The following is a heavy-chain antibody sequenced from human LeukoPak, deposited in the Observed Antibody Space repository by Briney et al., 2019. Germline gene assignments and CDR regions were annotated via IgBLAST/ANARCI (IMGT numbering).Heavy chain of an antibody. CDR1: GFTFSSYE. V-gene: IGHV3-48*03. CDR2: ISSGGDTI. J-gene: IGHJ4*02. Sequence: PGGSLRLSCAASGFTFSSYEMNWVRQAPGKGLEWVSYISSGGDTIYCAGCVKGRFTISRDNAKNSLYLQMNSLRAEDTAVYYCARGSVDTAMVFDYWGQGTLVTVSS. CDR3: ARGSVDTAMVFDY. D-gene: IGHD5-18*01.